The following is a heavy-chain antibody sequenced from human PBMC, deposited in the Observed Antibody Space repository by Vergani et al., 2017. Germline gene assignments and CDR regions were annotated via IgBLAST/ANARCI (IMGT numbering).Heavy chain of an antibody. CDR3: AGEQAGTTSN. Sequence: QVQLVESGGGVVQPGRSLRLSCAASGFTFSSYGMHWVRQAPGKGLEWVAVIWYDGSNKYYADSVKGRFTISRDNSKHTLYLQMNSLRAEDTAVYYCAGEQAGTTSNWGQGTLVTVSS. D-gene: IGHD1-1*01. V-gene: IGHV3-33*01. J-gene: IGHJ4*02. CDR1: GFTFSSYG. CDR2: IWYDGSNK.